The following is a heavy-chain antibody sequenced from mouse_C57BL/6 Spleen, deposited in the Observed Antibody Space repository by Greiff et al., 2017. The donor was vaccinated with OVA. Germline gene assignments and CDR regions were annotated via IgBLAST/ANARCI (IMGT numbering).Heavy chain of an antibody. CDR1: GYSFTSYY. J-gene: IGHJ4*01. CDR3: ARGLYYGSSYAMDY. D-gene: IGHD1-1*01. Sequence: VKLMESGPELVKPGASVKISCKASGYSFTSYYIHWVKQRPGQGLEWIGWIYPGSGNTKYNEKFKGKATLTADTSSSTAYMQLSSLTSEDSAVYYCARGLYYGSSYAMDYWGQGTSVTVSS. CDR2: IYPGSGNT. V-gene: IGHV1-66*01.